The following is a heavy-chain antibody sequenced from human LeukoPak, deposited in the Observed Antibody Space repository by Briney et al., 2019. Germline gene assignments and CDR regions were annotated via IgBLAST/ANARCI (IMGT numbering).Heavy chain of an antibody. J-gene: IGHJ3*02. CDR2: IYPGDSDT. CDR1: GYRFTSYW. CDR3: ARLRDSDAFDI. Sequence: GGALKISCKGSGYRFTSYWIGWGRQMPGKGLEGMGIIYPGDSDTRYSPSFQGQVTISADKSISTAYLQWSSLKASDTAMYYCARLRDSDAFDIWGQGTMVTVSS. D-gene: IGHD5-24*01. V-gene: IGHV5-51*01.